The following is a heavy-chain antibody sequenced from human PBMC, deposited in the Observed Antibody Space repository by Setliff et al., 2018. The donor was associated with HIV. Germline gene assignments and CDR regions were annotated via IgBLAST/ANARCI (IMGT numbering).Heavy chain of an antibody. D-gene: IGHD1-26*01. V-gene: IGHV3-30*02. CDR2: IRYDGSDK. Sequence: PGGSLRLSCEISGFTFSNYGMHWVRQAPGKGLEWVAFIRYDGSDKYYVDSVKGRFTVSRDNSKNTLYLQMNSLRPEDTALYYCAKGAVSGAYFGSGFDYWGQGTLVTVSS. J-gene: IGHJ4*02. CDR1: GFTFSNYG. CDR3: AKGAVSGAYFGSGFDY.